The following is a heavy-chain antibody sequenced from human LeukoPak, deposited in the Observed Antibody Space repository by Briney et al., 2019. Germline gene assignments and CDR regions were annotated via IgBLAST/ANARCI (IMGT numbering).Heavy chain of an antibody. J-gene: IGHJ3*02. D-gene: IGHD6-19*01. CDR2: VTYDGSNK. Sequence: PGGSLRLSCAASGFTFSSYWMIWVRQAPGKGLEWVAVVTYDGSNKYYADSVKGRFTISRDNSKNTLYLQMNSLRAEDTAVYYCAKDSGWYSAFDIWGQGTMVTVSS. CDR1: GFTFSSYW. V-gene: IGHV3-30*18. CDR3: AKDSGWYSAFDI.